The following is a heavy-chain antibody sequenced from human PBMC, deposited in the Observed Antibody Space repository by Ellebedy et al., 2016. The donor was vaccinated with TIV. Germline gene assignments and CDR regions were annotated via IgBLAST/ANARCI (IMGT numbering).Heavy chain of an antibody. CDR2: ISSNSGHK. Sequence: GESLKISCVASGFTFSTTAMSWVRQAPGKGLEWVSSISSNSGHKYCADSVEGRFTISRDNARNSLYLQMNSLRAEDTAVYYCARDLHFAFDYWGRGTLVTVSS. V-gene: IGHV3-21*01. J-gene: IGHJ4*02. CDR3: ARDLHFAFDY. CDR1: GFTFSTTA.